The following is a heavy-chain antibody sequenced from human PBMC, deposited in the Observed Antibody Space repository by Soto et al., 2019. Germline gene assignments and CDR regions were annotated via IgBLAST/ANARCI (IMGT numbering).Heavy chain of an antibody. CDR2: MNPKSGGA. V-gene: IGHV1-2*02. CDR1: GYTFTDYY. CDR3: TRENIENSDGLYDAFDI. D-gene: IGHD5-18*01. Sequence: ASVEVACKTSGYTFTDYYTHWVRQAPGQGLEWMGWMNPKSGGAYFAQKFLGRVTLTRDTSIGTAYIEVNSLKSDDTAVYFSTRENIENSDGLYDAFDIWGQGTTVTVSS. J-gene: IGHJ3*02.